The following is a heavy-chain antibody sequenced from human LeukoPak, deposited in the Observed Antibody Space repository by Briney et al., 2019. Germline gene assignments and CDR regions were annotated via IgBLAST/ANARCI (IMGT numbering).Heavy chain of an antibody. CDR3: ARGFDGVAGWFDP. J-gene: IGHJ5*02. CDR2: ISDRGST. Sequence: SETLSLTCTVSGGSISGYYWSWIRQPPGKELQWIAYISDRGSTKYNLSLKSRVTISVDTSKNQFSLKLSDVIAADTAVYYCARGFDGVAGWFDPWGQGTLVTVSS. V-gene: IGHV4-59*01. CDR1: GGSISGYY. D-gene: IGHD3-9*01.